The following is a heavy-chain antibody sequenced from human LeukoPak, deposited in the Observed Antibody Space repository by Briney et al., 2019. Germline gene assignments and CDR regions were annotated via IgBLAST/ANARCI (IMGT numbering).Heavy chain of an antibody. V-gene: IGHV4-39*07. CDR3: ARSGRGLATRFDP. CDR1: GDSISSNSYY. CDR2: IYYSGST. J-gene: IGHJ5*02. D-gene: IGHD1-26*01. Sequence: SETLSLTCTVSGDSISSNSYYWGWIRQPPGKGLEWIGSIYYSGSTYDNPSLKSRVTLSVDTSKNQFSLKLSSVTAADTAVYYCARSGRGLATRFDPWGQGILVTVSS.